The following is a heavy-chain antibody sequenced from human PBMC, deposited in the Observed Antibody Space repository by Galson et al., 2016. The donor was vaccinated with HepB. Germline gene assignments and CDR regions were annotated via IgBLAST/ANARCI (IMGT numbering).Heavy chain of an antibody. CDR2: ISGSGRIT. CDR1: GFTFSSYA. V-gene: IGHV3-23*01. J-gene: IGHJ5*02. Sequence: SLRLSCAASGFTFSSYAMMWVRQTPGKGLEWVSSISGSGRITYYADSVRGRFTISRDNSKSTLYLRMNSLRAEDTAVYYCATDNLAYCGADCYSWGQGTRATVSS. CDR3: ATDNLAYCGADCYS. D-gene: IGHD2-21*02.